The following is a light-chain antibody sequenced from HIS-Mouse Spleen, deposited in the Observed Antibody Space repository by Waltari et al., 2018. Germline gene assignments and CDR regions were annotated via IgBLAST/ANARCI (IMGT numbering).Light chain of an antibody. CDR1: ALPNTS. Sequence: SYELTQPPSVSVSPGQTARITCSGAALPNTSDYWYQQKSGQAPVLVIYEDRKRPSGIPERFSGSSSGTMATLTISGAQVEDEADDYCYSTDSSGNHRVFGGGTKLTAL. CDR3: YSTDSSGNHRV. V-gene: IGLV3-10*01. J-gene: IGLJ2*01. CDR2: EDR.